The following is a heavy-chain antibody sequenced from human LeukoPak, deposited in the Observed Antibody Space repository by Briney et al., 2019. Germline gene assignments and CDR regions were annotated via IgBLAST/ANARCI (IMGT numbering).Heavy chain of an antibody. CDR3: ARGAYCSSTSCYRGHLDY. D-gene: IGHD2-2*01. Sequence: SETLSLTCTVSGGSISSYYWSWIRQPPGKGLEWIGYIYYSGSTNYNPSLKSRVTISVDTSKNQFSLRLSSVTAADTAVYYCARGAYCSSTSCYRGHLDYWGQGTLVTVSS. V-gene: IGHV4-59*01. J-gene: IGHJ4*02. CDR1: GGSISSYY. CDR2: IYYSGST.